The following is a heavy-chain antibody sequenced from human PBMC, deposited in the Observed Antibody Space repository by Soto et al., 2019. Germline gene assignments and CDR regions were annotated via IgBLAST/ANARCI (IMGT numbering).Heavy chain of an antibody. J-gene: IGHJ4*02. CDR2: IHWDDDK. CDR3: ARSFGFGNAPPIDY. D-gene: IGHD3-10*01. V-gene: IGHV2-70*04. CDR1: GFSLATNGVR. Sequence: SGPTLVNPTQTLTLTCTFSGFSLATNGVRVSWIRQPPGKALEWLARIHWDDDKFYRTSLKTTLTISKDTSKNQVVLTMTNMAPVDTATYYCARSFGFGNAPPIDYWGQGTPVTVSS.